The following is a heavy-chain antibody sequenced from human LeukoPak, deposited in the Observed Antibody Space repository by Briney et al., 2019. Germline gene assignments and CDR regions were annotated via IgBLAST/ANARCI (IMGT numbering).Heavy chain of an antibody. CDR3: ASGYSGSFTGNYYYHMDV. J-gene: IGHJ6*03. V-gene: IGHV4-34*01. CDR2: INHSGST. D-gene: IGHD1-26*01. CDR1: GGSFSGYY. Sequence: SETLSLTCAVYGGSFSGYYWSWIRQPPGKGLEWIGEINHSGSTNYNPSLKSRVTISVDTSKNQFSLKLSSVTAADTAVYYCASGYSGSFTGNYYYHMDVWGKGTTVTVSS.